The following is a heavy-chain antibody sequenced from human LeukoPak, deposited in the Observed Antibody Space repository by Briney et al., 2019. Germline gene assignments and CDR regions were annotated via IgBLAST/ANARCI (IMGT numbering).Heavy chain of an antibody. D-gene: IGHD2-2*01. CDR1: GYTFTSYA. Sequence: ASVKVSCKASGYTFTSYAMHWVRQAPGQRLEWMGWINAGNGNTKYSQKFQGRVTMTGDTSISTAYMELSSLISDDTAVYYCARAIRNQLLSDYWGQGTLVTVSS. CDR2: INAGNGNT. J-gene: IGHJ4*02. V-gene: IGHV1-3*01. CDR3: ARAIRNQLLSDY.